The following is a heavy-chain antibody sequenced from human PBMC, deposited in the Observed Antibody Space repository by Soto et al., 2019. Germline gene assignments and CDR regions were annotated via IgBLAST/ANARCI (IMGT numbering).Heavy chain of an antibody. J-gene: IGHJ5*02. CDR3: AREDGDLNWFDP. CDR2: IDSSSGTI. D-gene: IGHD4-17*01. V-gene: IGHV3-48*02. CDR1: GFTFSSYS. Sequence: EVQLVESGGGLVQPGGSLRLSCAASGFTFSSYSMNWVRQAPGKGLEWVSYIDSSSGTIYYADSVKGRFTISRDNAKNSLYLQMNSLRDEDTAVYYCAREDGDLNWFDPWGQGNLVTVSS.